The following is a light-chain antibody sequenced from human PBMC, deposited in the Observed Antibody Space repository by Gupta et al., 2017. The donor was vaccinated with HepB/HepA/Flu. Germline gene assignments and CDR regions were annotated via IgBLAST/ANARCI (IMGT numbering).Light chain of an antibody. J-gene: IGKJ1*01. V-gene: IGKV3-11*01. CDR1: QSVSRY. CDR3: QHRSTWPWT. CDR2: DAS. Sequence: DIVLPHPPATLSLSPGERATLSCRASQSVSRYLAWYQQKPGQAPKLLIYDASNRATGIPARFSGSGSGTDFTLTISSLGPEDFAVYYCQHRSTWPWTFGQGTKVEIK.